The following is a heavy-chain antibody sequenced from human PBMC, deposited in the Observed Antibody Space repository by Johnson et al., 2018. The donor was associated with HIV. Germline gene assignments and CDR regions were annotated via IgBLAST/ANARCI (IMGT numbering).Heavy chain of an antibody. CDR3: ARDLTEYSSSADAFDI. CDR1: GFTFSSYW. V-gene: IGHV3-7*05. D-gene: IGHD6-6*01. J-gene: IGHJ3*02. CDR2: IKQDGSEK. Sequence: VQLVESGGGLVQPGGSLRLSCAASGFTFSSYWMSWVRQAPGKGLEWVAYIKQDGSEKYSVDSVKGRFTISRDNAKNSLYLQMNSLRAEDTAVYYCARDLTEYSSSADAFDIWGQGTMVTVSS.